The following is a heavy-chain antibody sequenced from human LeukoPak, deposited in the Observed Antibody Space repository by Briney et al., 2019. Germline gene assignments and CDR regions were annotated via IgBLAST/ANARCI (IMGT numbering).Heavy chain of an antibody. J-gene: IGHJ4*02. Sequence: GGSLRLSCAASGFTFSHYGMTWVRQAPGKGLEWVSSVSGSGRNTFHPDSVEGRFTISRDNSKNTVYLQMNSLRADDTAVYYCVKSRRVGANQRGLFGYWGQGTLVTVSP. V-gene: IGHV3-23*01. CDR2: VSGSGRNT. CDR3: VKSRRVGANQRGLFGY. CDR1: GFTFSHYG. D-gene: IGHD1-26*01.